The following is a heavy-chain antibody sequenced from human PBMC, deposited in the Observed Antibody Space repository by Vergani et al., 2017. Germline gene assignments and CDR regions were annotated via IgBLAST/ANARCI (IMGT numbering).Heavy chain of an antibody. CDR2: IYPGDSDT. J-gene: IGHJ5*02. CDR3: ARXGLRQQLRKNWFDP. Sequence: EVQLVQSGAEVKKPGESVKISCKGSGYSFTSYWIGWVRQMPGKGLEWMGIIYPGDSDTRYSPSFQGQVTISADKSISTAYLQWSSLKASDTAMYYCARXGLRQQLRKNWFDPWGQGTLVTVSS. D-gene: IGHD6-13*01. V-gene: IGHV5-51*01. CDR1: GYSFTSYW.